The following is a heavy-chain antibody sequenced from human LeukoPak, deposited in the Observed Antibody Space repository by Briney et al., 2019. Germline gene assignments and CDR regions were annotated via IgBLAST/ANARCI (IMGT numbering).Heavy chain of an antibody. D-gene: IGHD3-22*01. J-gene: IGHJ3*02. CDR1: GFTFSSYW. Sequence: GGSLRLSCAASGFTFSSYWMSWVRQAPGKGLEWVANIKQDGSKKYYVDSVEGRFTISRDNAKNSLYLQMNSLRAEDTAVYYCARDSSGYYYPDAFDIWGQGTMVTVSS. V-gene: IGHV3-7*04. CDR3: ARDSSGYYYPDAFDI. CDR2: IKQDGSKK.